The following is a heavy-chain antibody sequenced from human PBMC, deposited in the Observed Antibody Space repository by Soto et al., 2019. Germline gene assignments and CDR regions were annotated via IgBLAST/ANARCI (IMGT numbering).Heavy chain of an antibody. CDR1: GFTFSVYA. Sequence: EVQLLESGGGLVQPGGSLRLSCSASGFTFSVYAMGWVRQAPGKGLEWVSTISTSGGTTYYADSVKGRFTISRDNSKNTLFLQMNSLRADDTFVYYCTKLSYGDSPDYWGQGTLVTVSS. J-gene: IGHJ4*02. CDR2: ISTSGGTT. D-gene: IGHD4-17*01. V-gene: IGHV3-23*01. CDR3: TKLSYGDSPDY.